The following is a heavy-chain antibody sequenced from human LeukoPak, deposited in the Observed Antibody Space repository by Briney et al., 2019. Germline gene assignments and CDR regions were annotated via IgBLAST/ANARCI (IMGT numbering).Heavy chain of an antibody. CDR2: ISYDGSNK. CDR3: ANAYRGKYYYYDY. V-gene: IGHV3-30-3*01. Sequence: GGSLRLSCAASGFTFSSYAMHWVRQAPGKGLEWVAVISYDGSNKYYADSVKGRFTISRDNSKNTLYLEINSLRAEDTAVYYCANAYRGKYYYYDYWGQGTLVTVSS. J-gene: IGHJ4*02. D-gene: IGHD1-26*01. CDR1: GFTFSSYA.